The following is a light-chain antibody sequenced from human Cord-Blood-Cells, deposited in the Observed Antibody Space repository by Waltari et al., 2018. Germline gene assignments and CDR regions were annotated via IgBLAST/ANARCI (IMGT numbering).Light chain of an antibody. J-gene: IGLJ3*02. Sequence: QSVLTQPPSVSGAPGQRVTISCTGSSSNIGAGYAVHWYQQLPGTAPKLLIYVNSNRPSGVPDRCSGSKSGTSASLAITGLQAEDEADYSCQSYDSSLSGWVFGGGTKLTVL. CDR2: VNS. CDR3: QSYDSSLSGWV. V-gene: IGLV1-40*01. CDR1: SSNIGAGYA.